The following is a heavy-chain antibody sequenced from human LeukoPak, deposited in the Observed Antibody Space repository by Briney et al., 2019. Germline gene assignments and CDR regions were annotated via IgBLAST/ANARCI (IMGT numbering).Heavy chain of an antibody. J-gene: IGHJ6*02. Sequence: ASVKVSCKASGYTFTSYYMHWVRQAPGQGLEWMGIINPSGGSTSYAQKFQGRVTMTRDTSTSTVYMELSSLRSEDTAVYYCARDCSGGSCYSVHYYYGMDVWGQGTTVTVSS. CDR3: ARDCSGGSCYSVHYYYGMDV. V-gene: IGHV1-46*01. D-gene: IGHD2-15*01. CDR1: GYTFTSYY. CDR2: INPSGGST.